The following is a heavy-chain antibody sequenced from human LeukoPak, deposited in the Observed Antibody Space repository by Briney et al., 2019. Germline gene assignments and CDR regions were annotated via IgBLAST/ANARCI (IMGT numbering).Heavy chain of an antibody. Sequence: SETLSLTCTVSGGSISSYYWSWIRQPPGKGLEWIGYIYYSGSTNYNPSLKSRVTISVDTSKNQFSLKLSSVTAADTAVYYCARLGYYDSRGYYDWYFDLWGRGTLVTVSS. V-gene: IGHV4-59*08. CDR1: GGSISSYY. D-gene: IGHD3-22*01. CDR3: ARLGYYDSRGYYDWYFDL. J-gene: IGHJ2*01. CDR2: IYYSGST.